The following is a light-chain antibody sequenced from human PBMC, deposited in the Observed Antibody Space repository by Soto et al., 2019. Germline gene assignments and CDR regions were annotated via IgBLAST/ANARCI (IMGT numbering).Light chain of an antibody. CDR3: QQFSSYPLT. CDR1: QSILYSSNNKNY. V-gene: IGKV4-1*01. CDR2: GAS. J-gene: IGKJ4*01. Sequence: DIVMTQSPDSLAVSLGERATINCKSSQSILYSSNNKNYLVWYQQKPGQAPRLLIYGASSRATGIPDRFSGSGSGTDFTLTISRLEPEDFAVYYCQQFSSYPLTFGGGTKVDI.